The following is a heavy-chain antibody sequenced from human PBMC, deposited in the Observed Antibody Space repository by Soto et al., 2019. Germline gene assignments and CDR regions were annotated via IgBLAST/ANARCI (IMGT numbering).Heavy chain of an antibody. CDR3: AKDARAYYDFRS. D-gene: IGHD3-3*01. V-gene: IGHV3-23*01. CDR1: GRTFSSYD. J-gene: IGHJ4*01. CDR2: IRSTGRST. Sequence: EVQLLESGGVSVQPGGSLRLSCAGSGRTFSSYDMSWVRQAPGKGLEWVSQIRSTGRSTKYADSVKGSFSISRDNSKNTLYLQMNRLKEEDTGIYYCAKDARAYYDFRSWGHGTLVPASS.